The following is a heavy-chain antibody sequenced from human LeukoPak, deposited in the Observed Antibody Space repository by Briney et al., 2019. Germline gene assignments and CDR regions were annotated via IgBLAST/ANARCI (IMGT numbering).Heavy chain of an antibody. D-gene: IGHD5-12*01. CDR3: ARGRIVATIRAFVGYYFDY. V-gene: IGHV1-18*04. CDR1: GYTFTSYG. J-gene: IGHJ4*02. Sequence: ASVKVSCKASGYTFTSYGISWVRQAPGQGLEWMGCISAYNGNTNYAQKLQGRVTMTTDTSTSTAYMELRSLRSDDTAVYYCARGRIVATIRAFVGYYFDYWGQGTLVTVSS. CDR2: ISAYNGNT.